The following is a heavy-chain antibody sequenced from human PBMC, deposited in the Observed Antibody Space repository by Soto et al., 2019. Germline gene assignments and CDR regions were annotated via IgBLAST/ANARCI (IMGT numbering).Heavy chain of an antibody. Sequence: PGGSLRLSCAASGFTFSSYGMHWVRQAPGKGLEWVAVISYDGSNKYYADSVKGRFTISRDNTKNSLYLQMNSLRAEDTAFYYCARDFGNPKGRLDPWGQGILVTVSS. CDR1: GFTFSSYG. CDR2: ISYDGSNK. D-gene: IGHD3-10*01. CDR3: ARDFGNPKGRLDP. J-gene: IGHJ5*02. V-gene: IGHV3-30*03.